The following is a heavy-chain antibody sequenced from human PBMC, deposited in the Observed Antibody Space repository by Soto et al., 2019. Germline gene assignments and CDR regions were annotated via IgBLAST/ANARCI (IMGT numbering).Heavy chain of an antibody. D-gene: IGHD6-13*01. CDR2: IIPIFGTT. J-gene: IGHJ3*02. Sequence: SVKVSCKASGGTFSSYAISWGRQAPGQGLEWMRGIIPIFGTTNYAQKFQGRVTITADESTSTAYMELSSLRSEDTAVYYCASNHYLKQQVVKLAFDIWGQGTMVTVSS. CDR3: ASNHYLKQQVVKLAFDI. CDR1: GGTFSSYA. V-gene: IGHV1-69*13.